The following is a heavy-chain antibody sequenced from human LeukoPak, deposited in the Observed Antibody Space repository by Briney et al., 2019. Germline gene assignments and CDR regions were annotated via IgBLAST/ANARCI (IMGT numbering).Heavy chain of an antibody. V-gene: IGHV3-53*01. CDR3: ARIEWERLGRAFDI. CDR1: GFTVSDNY. CDR2: IYSAGAT. D-gene: IGHD1-26*01. J-gene: IGHJ3*02. Sequence: GGSLRLSCAASGFTVSDNYMTWGRQAPGKGLEWVSSIYSAGATHYAESVKGRFTISRDNSKNTLYLQMNSLRAEDMAVYYCARIEWERLGRAFDIWGQGTMVTVSS.